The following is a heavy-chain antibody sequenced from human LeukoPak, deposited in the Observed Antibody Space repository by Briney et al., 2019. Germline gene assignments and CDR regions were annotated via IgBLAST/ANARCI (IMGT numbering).Heavy chain of an antibody. D-gene: IGHD3-3*01. Sequence: PSQTLSLTCAVSGGSISSGSYYWSCIRQPAGQGLEWIGRIYTSGSTNYNPSLKSRVTISVDTSKNQFSLKLSSVTAADTAVYYCARVGDLGAFDIWGQGTMVTVSS. J-gene: IGHJ3*02. CDR1: GGSISSGSYY. CDR2: IYTSGST. V-gene: IGHV4-61*02. CDR3: ARVGDLGAFDI.